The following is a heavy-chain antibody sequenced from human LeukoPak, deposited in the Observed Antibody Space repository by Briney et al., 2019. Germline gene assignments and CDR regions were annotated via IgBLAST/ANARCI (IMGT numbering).Heavy chain of an antibody. Sequence: AASVKVSCKASGYTFTAYYMHWVRQAHGQGLEWMGWINPNSGGTNYAQKFQGRVTMTRDTSISTAYMELSRLRSDDTAVYYCARSWRFCSGGGCYPIDYWGQGTLVTVSS. D-gene: IGHD2-15*01. CDR3: ARSWRFCSGGGCYPIDY. CDR2: INPNSGGT. CDR1: GYTFTAYY. V-gene: IGHV1-2*02. J-gene: IGHJ4*02.